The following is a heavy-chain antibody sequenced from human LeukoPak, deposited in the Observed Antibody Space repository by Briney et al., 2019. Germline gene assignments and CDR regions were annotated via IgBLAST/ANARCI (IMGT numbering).Heavy chain of an antibody. CDR2: ISGSGGST. Sequence: PGGSLRLSCAASGFTFSSYAMSWVRQASGKGLEWVSAISGSGGSTYYADSVKGRFTISRDNSKNTLYLQMNSLRAEDTAVYYCAKDLTWFGDQTKNFDYWGQGTLVTVSS. CDR1: GFTFSSYA. V-gene: IGHV3-23*01. J-gene: IGHJ4*02. CDR3: AKDLTWFGDQTKNFDY. D-gene: IGHD3-10*01.